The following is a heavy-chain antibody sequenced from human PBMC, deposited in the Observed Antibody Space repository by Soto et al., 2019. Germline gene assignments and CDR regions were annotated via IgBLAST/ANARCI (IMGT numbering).Heavy chain of an antibody. V-gene: IGHV3-33*01. D-gene: IGHD2-2*01. CDR2: IWYDGSNK. CDR3: ARDQKQYQLQVDAFDI. CDR1: GFTFSSYG. J-gene: IGHJ3*02. Sequence: QVQLVESGGGVVQPGRSLRLSCAASGFTFSSYGMHWVRQAPGKGLEWVAVIWYDGSNKYYADSVKGRFTIPRDNSKNTLYLQMNSLRAEDTAVYYCARDQKQYQLQVDAFDIWGQGTMVTVSS.